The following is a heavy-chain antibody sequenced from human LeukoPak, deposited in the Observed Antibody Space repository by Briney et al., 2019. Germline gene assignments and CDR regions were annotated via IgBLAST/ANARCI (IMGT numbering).Heavy chain of an antibody. Sequence: KPSETLSLTCTVSGGSISSSAFYWSWIRQPPGKGLEWVGYIYYSGSTNYNPSLKSRVTISVDTSKNQFSLKLTSVTAADTAVYYCARGVRSSSWSDDAFDIWGQGTMVTVSS. CDR1: GGSISSSAFY. V-gene: IGHV4-61*08. J-gene: IGHJ3*02. D-gene: IGHD6-13*01. CDR3: ARGVRSSSWSDDAFDI. CDR2: IYYSGST.